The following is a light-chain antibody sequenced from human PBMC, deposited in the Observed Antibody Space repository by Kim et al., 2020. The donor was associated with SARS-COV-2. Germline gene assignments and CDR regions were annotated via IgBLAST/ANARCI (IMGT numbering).Light chain of an antibody. V-gene: IGKV3-15*01. CDR2: GAS. CDR1: QSVSSN. J-gene: IGKJ2*01. CDR3: QQYNNWPPENT. Sequence: EIVMTQSPATLSVSPGERATLSCRASQSVSSNLAWYQQKPGQAPRLLIYGASTRATGIPARFSGSGSGTEFTLTISSLQSEDFAVYYCQQYNNWPPENTFGQGTKL.